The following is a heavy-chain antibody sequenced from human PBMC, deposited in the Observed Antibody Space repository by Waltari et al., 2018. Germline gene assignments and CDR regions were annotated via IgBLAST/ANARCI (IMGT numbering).Heavy chain of an antibody. CDR2: ISYDGSNK. Sequence: QVQLVESGGGVVQPGRSLSLSCAASGFTFSSYGMHWVRQAPGKGLEWVAVISYDGSNKYYADSVKGRFTISGDNSKNTLYLQMNSLRAEDTAVYYCAKDTYYYGSGKNGMDVWGQGTTVTVSS. CDR3: AKDTYYYGSGKNGMDV. V-gene: IGHV3-30*18. D-gene: IGHD3-10*01. J-gene: IGHJ6*02. CDR1: GFTFSSYG.